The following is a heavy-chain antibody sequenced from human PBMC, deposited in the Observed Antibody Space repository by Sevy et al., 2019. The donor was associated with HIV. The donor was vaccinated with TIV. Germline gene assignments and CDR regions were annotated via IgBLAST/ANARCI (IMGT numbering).Heavy chain of an antibody. D-gene: IGHD1-1*01. CDR2: ISYDGSNK. V-gene: IGHV3-30*03. CDR3: ALERLSSNVAEYFQN. J-gene: IGHJ1*01. CDR1: GFTFSSYG. Sequence: GGSLRLSCAASGFTFSSYGMHWVRLAPGKGLEWVALISYDGSNKYYADSVKGRFTISRDNSKNTLYLQMNSLRGEDTAVYYCALERLSSNVAEYFQNWGQCTLVTVSS.